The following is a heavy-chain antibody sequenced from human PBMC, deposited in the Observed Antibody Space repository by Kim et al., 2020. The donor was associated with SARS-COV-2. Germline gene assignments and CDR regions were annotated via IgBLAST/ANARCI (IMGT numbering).Heavy chain of an antibody. J-gene: IGHJ4*02. Sequence: TYYNPSLKSRVTISVDTSKNQFSLQLSSVTAADTAVYYCARESILTALDYWGQGTLVTVSS. CDR3: ARESILTALDY. D-gene: IGHD3-9*01. V-gene: IGHV4-31*02. CDR2: T.